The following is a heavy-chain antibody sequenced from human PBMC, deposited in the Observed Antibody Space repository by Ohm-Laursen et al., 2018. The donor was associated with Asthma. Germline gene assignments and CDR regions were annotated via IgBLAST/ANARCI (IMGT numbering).Heavy chain of an antibody. V-gene: IGHV1-2*04. CDR2: INPNSGGT. D-gene: IGHD6-13*01. CDR3: ARADIAAAGTDWFDP. CDR1: GYTFTGYY. Sequence: GASVKVSCKASGYTFTGYYMHWVRQAPGQGLEWMGWINPNSGGTNYAQKFQGWVTMTRDTSISTAYMELSRLRSDDTAVYYCARADIAAAGTDWFDPWGQGTLVTVSS. J-gene: IGHJ5*02.